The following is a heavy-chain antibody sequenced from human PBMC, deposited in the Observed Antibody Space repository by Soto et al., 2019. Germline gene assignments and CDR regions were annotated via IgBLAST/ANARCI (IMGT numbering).Heavy chain of an antibody. CDR1: GGSISSGGYY. CDR3: ARDGSYYNGAWADYYGMDV. Sequence: SETLSLTCTVSGGSISSGGYYWSWIRQHPGKGLEWIGYIYYSGSTYYNPSLKSRVTISVDTSKNQFSLKLSSVTAADTAVYYCARDGSYYNGAWADYYGMDVWGQGTTVTV. V-gene: IGHV4-31*03. J-gene: IGHJ6*02. D-gene: IGHD3-10*01. CDR2: IYYSGST.